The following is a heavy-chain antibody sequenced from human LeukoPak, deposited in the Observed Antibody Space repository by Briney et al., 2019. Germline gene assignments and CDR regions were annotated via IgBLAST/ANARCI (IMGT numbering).Heavy chain of an antibody. D-gene: IGHD3/OR15-3a*01. CDR2: IYYSGNT. J-gene: IGHJ4*02. CDR3: ARQTGSGLFILP. CDR1: GVSISSSNSY. V-gene: IGHV4-39*01. Sequence: SETLSLTCTVSGVSISSSNSYWGWIRQPPGKGLEWIGSIYYSGNTYYNASLKSQVSISTDTSKNQFSLGLTSVTAADTAVYYCARQTGSGLFILPGGQGTLVTVSS.